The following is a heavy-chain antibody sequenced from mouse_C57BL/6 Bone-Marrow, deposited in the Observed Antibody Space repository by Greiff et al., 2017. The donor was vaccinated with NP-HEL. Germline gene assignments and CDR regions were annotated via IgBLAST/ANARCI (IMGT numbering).Heavy chain of an antibody. J-gene: IGHJ2*01. Sequence: QVQLQQPGAELVKPGASVKLSCKASGYTFTSYWMHWVKQRPGRGLAWIGSIDPNSGGTKYNEKFKSKATLTVDKPSSTAYMQLSSLTSEDSAVYYCARDPYYSNSYYFDYWGQGTTLTVSS. CDR2: IDPNSGGT. D-gene: IGHD2-5*01. V-gene: IGHV1-72*01. CDR3: ARDPYYSNSYYFDY. CDR1: GYTFTSYW.